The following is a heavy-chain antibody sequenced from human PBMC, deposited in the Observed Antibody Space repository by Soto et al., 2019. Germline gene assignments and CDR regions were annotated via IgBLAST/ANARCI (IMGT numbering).Heavy chain of an antibody. D-gene: IGHD6-13*01. CDR2: ISIRSSYI. J-gene: IGHJ5*02. Sequence: GVLRLSCAASVFTFSSYSMNWVRHAPGEGLGWVSSISIRSSYIYYADSVKGRFTISRDNAKNSLYLQMNSLRAEDAAVYYCARDLGIAAADNWFDPWGQGTLVTVSS. CDR1: VFTFSSYS. CDR3: ARDLGIAAADNWFDP. V-gene: IGHV3-21*01.